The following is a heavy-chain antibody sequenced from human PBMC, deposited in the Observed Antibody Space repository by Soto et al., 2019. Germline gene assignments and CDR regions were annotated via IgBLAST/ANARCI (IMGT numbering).Heavy chain of an antibody. J-gene: IGHJ3*02. CDR2: IYYSGST. CDR3: ARGYCTTGVCFDAFDI. V-gene: IGHV4-31*03. Sequence: QVQLQESGPGLVKPSQTLSLTCTVSGGSISSGGYYWSWIRQHPGKGLEWIGYIYYSGSTYYNPSLKSRVTISVDTSKNQFSLKLSSVTAADTAVYYCARGYCTTGVCFDAFDIWGQGTMVTVSS. D-gene: IGHD2-8*01. CDR1: GGSISSGGYY.